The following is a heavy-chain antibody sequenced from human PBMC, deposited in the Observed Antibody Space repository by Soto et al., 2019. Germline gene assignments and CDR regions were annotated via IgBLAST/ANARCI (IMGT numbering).Heavy chain of an antibody. Sequence: WGSLRLSCAASGFTFSSYAMHWVRQAPGKGLEWVAVIPYDGSNKYYADSVKGRFTISRDNSKNTLYLQMNSLRAEDTAVYYCARDFGRPIRGGACDIWGHGTMVTVS. CDR3: ARDFGRPIRGGACDI. CDR2: IPYDGSNK. CDR1: GFTFSSYA. V-gene: IGHV3-30-3*01. J-gene: IGHJ3*02. D-gene: IGHD3-3*01.